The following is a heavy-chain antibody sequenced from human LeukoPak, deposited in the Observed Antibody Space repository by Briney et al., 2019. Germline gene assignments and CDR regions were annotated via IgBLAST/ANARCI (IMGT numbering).Heavy chain of an antibody. V-gene: IGHV3-30*04. CDR1: GFTFSSYA. D-gene: IGHD2-8*01. CDR3: AREGDIVHFIDY. J-gene: IGHJ4*02. Sequence: PGGSLRLSCAASGFTFSSYAMHWVRQAPGKGLEWVAVISYDGSNKYYADSVKGRFTISRDNSKNTLYLRMNSLRAEDTAVYYCAREGDIVHFIDYWGQGALVTVSS. CDR2: ISYDGSNK.